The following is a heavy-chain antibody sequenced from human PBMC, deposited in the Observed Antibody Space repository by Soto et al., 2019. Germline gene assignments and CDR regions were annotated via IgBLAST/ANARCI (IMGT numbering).Heavy chain of an antibody. V-gene: IGHV3-74*01. Sequence: EVQLVESGGGLVQPGGSLRLSCAASGFTFSSYWMHWVRQAPGKGLVWVSRINSDGSSTSYADSVKGRFTISRDNAKNTLYLQMNSLRAEDTAVYYCARDSRPVLRYFDGLLTCFDPWGQGTLVTVSS. D-gene: IGHD3-9*01. J-gene: IGHJ5*02. CDR1: GFTFSSYW. CDR3: ARDSRPVLRYFDGLLTCFDP. CDR2: INSDGSST.